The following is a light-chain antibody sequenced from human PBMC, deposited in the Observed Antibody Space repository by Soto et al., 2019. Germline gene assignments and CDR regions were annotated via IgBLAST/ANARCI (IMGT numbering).Light chain of an antibody. Sequence: EIVLTQSPGTLSLSPGERATLSCRASQSVSSSYLAWYQQKPGQAPRLLIYGASSRATGIPDRFSGSGSGTDFTLTISRLEPEDFAVYYCQQYGSSPSLTLGGGTKGISN. V-gene: IGKV3-20*01. CDR2: GAS. CDR3: QQYGSSPSLT. J-gene: IGKJ4*01. CDR1: QSVSSSY.